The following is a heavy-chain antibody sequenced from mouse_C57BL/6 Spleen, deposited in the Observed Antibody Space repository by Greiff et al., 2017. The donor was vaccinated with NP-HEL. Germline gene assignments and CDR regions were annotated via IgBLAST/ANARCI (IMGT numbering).Heavy chain of an antibody. J-gene: IGHJ3*01. CDR2: ISYSGSP. Sequence: EVQLQQSGPGMVKPSQSLSLTCTVTGYSITSGYDWHWIRHFPGNKLEWMGYISYSGSPNYNPSLKSRISITHDTSKNHFFLKLNSVTTEDTATYYCARGNYYGSSAWFAYWGQGTLVTVSA. D-gene: IGHD1-1*01. CDR1: GYSITSGYD. V-gene: IGHV3-1*01. CDR3: ARGNYYGSSAWFAY.